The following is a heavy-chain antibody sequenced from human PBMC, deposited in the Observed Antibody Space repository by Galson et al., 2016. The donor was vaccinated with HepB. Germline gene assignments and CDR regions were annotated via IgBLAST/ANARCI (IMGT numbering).Heavy chain of an antibody. J-gene: IGHJ5*02. Sequence: SVKVSCKASGYTFINYGISWVRQAPGQGLEWMGWISSHNGDRDYAQKFQGRVTMTTDTSTSTAYMELRNLRSDDTAVYYCARDRGGAETRWFDPWGQGTLVTVSS. D-gene: IGHD3-10*01. V-gene: IGHV1-18*04. CDR1: GYTFINYG. CDR2: ISSHNGDR. CDR3: ARDRGGAETRWFDP.